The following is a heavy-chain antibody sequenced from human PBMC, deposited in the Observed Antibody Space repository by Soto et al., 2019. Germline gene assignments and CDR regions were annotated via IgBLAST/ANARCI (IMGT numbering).Heavy chain of an antibody. J-gene: IGHJ4*02. CDR3: AKGIVYYYDSSGYFAY. Sequence: EVQLLESGGGLVQPGGSLRLSCAASGFTFRSYAMSWVRQAPGKGLEWVSAISGSGGSTYYADSVKGRFTISRDNSKNTPYLQMNSLRAEDTAVYYCAKGIVYYYDSSGYFAYWGQGTLVTVSS. D-gene: IGHD3-22*01. CDR1: GFTFRSYA. CDR2: ISGSGGST. V-gene: IGHV3-23*01.